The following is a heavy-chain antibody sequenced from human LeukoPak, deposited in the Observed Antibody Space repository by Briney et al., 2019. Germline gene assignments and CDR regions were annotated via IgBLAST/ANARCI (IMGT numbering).Heavy chain of an antibody. CDR1: GGSFSGYY. J-gene: IGHJ4*02. Sequence: SETLSLTCAVYGGSFSGYYWSWIRQPPGKGLEWIGEIKHSGSTNYNPSLKSRVTISVDTSKNQFSLKLSSVTAADTAVYYCARGPLLQGRGQGNLVTVSS. CDR3: ARGPLLQG. V-gene: IGHV4-34*01. D-gene: IGHD1-1*01. CDR2: IKHSGST.